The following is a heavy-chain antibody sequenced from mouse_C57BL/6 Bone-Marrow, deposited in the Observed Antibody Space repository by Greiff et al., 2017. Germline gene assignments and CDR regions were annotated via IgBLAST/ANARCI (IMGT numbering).Heavy chain of an antibody. V-gene: IGHV1-64*01. D-gene: IGHD1-1*01. CDR2: IHPNSGST. J-gene: IGHJ4*01. CDR1: GYTFTSSW. CDR3: ARRVSSTVVAPGYAMDY. Sequence: VQLQQPGAELVKPGASVKLSCKASGYTFTSSWMHWVKQRPGQGLEWIGMIHPNSGSTNYNEKFKSKATLTVDKSSSTAYMQLSSLTSEDSAVYYCARRVSSTVVAPGYAMDYWGQGTSVTVSS.